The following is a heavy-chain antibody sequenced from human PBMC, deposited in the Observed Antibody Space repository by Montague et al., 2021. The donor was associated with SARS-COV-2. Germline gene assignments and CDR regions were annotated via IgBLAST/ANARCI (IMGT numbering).Heavy chain of an antibody. V-gene: IGHV4-39*02. J-gene: IGHJ3*02. CDR1: DGSISSSNYY. Sequence: SETLSLTCTVSDGSISSSNYYWDWIRQPPGKGLEGIGSIYDSGSTYYNPSLKSRVTISVDTSKNHFSLKLSSVTAADTAVYYCARRGRKLLPVATTIGGFDIWGQGTMVTVSS. D-gene: IGHD5-12*01. CDR3: ARRGRKLLPVATTIGGFDI. CDR2: IYDSGST.